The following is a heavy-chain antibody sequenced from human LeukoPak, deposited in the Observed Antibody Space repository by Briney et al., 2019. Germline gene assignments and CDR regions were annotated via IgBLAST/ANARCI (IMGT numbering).Heavy chain of an antibody. V-gene: IGHV3-64D*06. J-gene: IGHJ4*02. Sequence: GGSLRLSCTASGFTFSSYTIHWVRQAPGKGLEFVSAITNNGGNTYYADSVKGRFTISRDNSKNTVYLQMSSLRVEDTAVYYCVIVRGYFDSSGSDYWGQGTLVTVSS. D-gene: IGHD3-9*01. CDR3: VIVRGYFDSSGSDY. CDR2: ITNNGGNT. CDR1: GFTFSSYT.